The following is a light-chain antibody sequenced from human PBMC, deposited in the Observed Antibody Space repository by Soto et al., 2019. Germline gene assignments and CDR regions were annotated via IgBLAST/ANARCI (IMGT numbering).Light chain of an antibody. CDR3: QQYENLPMT. J-gene: IGKJ5*01. CDR2: DAS. CDR1: QDIRKY. V-gene: IGKV1-33*01. Sequence: DIQMTQSPSSLSGSVGDRVTITCQASQDIRKYLNWYHQKPGEAPKLLIYDASTLATGVTSRFRGSGSGTGFTFTISGLQPEDVGTYYCQQYENLPMTFGQGTRLEIK.